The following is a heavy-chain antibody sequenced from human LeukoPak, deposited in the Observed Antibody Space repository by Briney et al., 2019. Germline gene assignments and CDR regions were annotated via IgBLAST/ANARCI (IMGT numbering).Heavy chain of an antibody. Sequence: PGGSLRLSCAASGFIFSSSAMSWVRQAPGKGLEWVSGIGGSGAGTYYAVSVKGRFTISRDNSKNTLYLQMNSLRAEDTAVYYCVRAENGMDVWGRGTAVTVS. CDR3: VRAENGMDV. CDR2: IGGSGAGT. J-gene: IGHJ6*02. CDR1: GFIFSSSA. V-gene: IGHV3-23*01.